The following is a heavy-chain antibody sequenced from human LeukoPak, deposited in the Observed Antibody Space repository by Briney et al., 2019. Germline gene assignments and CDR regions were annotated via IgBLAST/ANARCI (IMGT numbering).Heavy chain of an antibody. J-gene: IGHJ4*02. Sequence: PGGSLRLSCAASGFTFSYYTMHWVRQAPGKGLEWVSFISGSSSYIYYADSLKGRFTISRDNAKNSLYLQMNSLRAEDTALYYCARGMGNGPAIPPVFDYWGQGTLVTVSS. CDR3: ARGMGNGPAIPPVFDY. CDR1: GFTFSYYT. D-gene: IGHD4-23*01. CDR2: ISGSSSYI. V-gene: IGHV3-21*04.